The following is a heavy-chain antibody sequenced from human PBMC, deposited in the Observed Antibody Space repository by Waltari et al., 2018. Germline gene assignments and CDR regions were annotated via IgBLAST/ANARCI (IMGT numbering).Heavy chain of an antibody. D-gene: IGHD6-13*01. J-gene: IGHJ4*02. CDR2: IGGSGIST. V-gene: IGHV3-23*01. CDR3: AKDIAPAGTRYFDY. Sequence: EVQLLESGGGLVQPGGSLRLSCVASGLTLSRYTMSWVRQAPGKGLEWGSSIGGSGISTYYADSVKGRFTISRDNSKDTLYLQINSLRAEDTAVYYCAKDIAPAGTRYFDYWGQGTLVTVSS. CDR1: GLTLSRYT.